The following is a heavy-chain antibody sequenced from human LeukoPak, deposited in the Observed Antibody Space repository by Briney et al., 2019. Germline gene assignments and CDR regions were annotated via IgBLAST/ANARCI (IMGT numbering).Heavy chain of an antibody. J-gene: IGHJ4*02. V-gene: IGHV6-1*01. D-gene: IGHD6-19*01. Sequence: PSETLSLTCDISGDSVSGNIVAWNWIRQSPSRGLEWLVRTNYRSKWYNDYAVSVRGRITINPDTSKSRFSLQLDSVTPEDTAVYYCARGSSGSFDYWGQGTLVTVSS. CDR2: TNYRSKWYN. CDR1: GDSVSGNIVA. CDR3: ARGSSGSFDY.